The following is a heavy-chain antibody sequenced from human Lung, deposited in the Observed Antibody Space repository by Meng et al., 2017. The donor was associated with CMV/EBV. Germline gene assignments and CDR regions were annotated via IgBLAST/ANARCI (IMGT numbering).Heavy chain of an antibody. Sequence: ASGYTFTGHYMHWVRQAPGQGLEWMGWINPNSGRTNYAEKFQDWVTMSRDTSISTAYMELSGLKSDDTAVYYCATSRCSGGSCQIDYWGQGSLVTVSS. CDR3: ATSRCSGGSCQIDY. D-gene: IGHD2-15*01. CDR2: INPNSGRT. CDR1: GYTFTGHY. V-gene: IGHV1-2*04. J-gene: IGHJ4*02.